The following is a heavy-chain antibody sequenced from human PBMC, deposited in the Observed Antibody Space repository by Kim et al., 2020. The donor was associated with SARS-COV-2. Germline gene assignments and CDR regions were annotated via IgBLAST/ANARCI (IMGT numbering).Heavy chain of an antibody. Sequence: ASVKVSCKASGYTFTGYYMHWVRQAPGQGLEWMGWINPNSGGTNYAQKLQGRVTMTRDTSISTAYMELSRLRSDDTAVYYCARGDTYCSGGSCYGRFDPWGQGTLVTVSS. D-gene: IGHD2-15*01. CDR3: ARGDTYCSGGSCYGRFDP. CDR2: INPNSGGT. J-gene: IGHJ5*02. CDR1: GYTFTGYY. V-gene: IGHV1-2*02.